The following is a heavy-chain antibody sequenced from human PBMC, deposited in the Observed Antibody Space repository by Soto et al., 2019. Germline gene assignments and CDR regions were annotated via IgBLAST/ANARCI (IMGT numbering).Heavy chain of an antibody. Sequence: GGSLRLSCAASGFTFSSYAMSWVRQAPGKGLEWVSAISGSGGSTDYADSVKGRFTISRDNSKNTLYLQMNSLRAEDTAVYCCAKCHNYYGDRCDYDYWGQGTLVTVSS. J-gene: IGHJ4*02. CDR2: ISGSGGST. CDR1: GFTFSSYA. CDR3: AKCHNYYGDRCDYDY. D-gene: IGHD4-17*01. V-gene: IGHV3-23*01.